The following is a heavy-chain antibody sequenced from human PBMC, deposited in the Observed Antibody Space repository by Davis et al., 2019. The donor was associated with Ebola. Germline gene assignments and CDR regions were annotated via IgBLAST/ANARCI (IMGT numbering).Heavy chain of an antibody. D-gene: IGHD2-21*02. CDR3: ARDCGGDCYYNWFDP. CDR1: GGSFSGYY. CDR2: INHSGST. Sequence: MPSETLSLTCAVYGGSFSGYYWSWIRQPPGKGLEWIGEINHSGSTNYNPSLNPSLKSRVTISVDTSKNQISLKLSSVTAADTAVYYCARDCGGDCYYNWFDPWGQGTLVTVSS. V-gene: IGHV4-34*01. J-gene: IGHJ5*02.